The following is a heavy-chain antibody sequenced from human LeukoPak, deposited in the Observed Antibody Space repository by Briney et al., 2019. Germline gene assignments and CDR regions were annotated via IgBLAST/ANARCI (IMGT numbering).Heavy chain of an antibody. J-gene: IGHJ6*04. V-gene: IGHV3-7*01. CDR1: GFTFSNYW. Sequence: GGSLRLSCAASGFTFSNYWMGWVRQAPGKGLEWVANIKQDGSEKYYVDSVKGRFTISRDNAKNSLYLQMNSLRAEDTAVYYCAELGITMIGGVWGKGTTVTISS. D-gene: IGHD3-10*02. CDR3: AELGITMIGGV. CDR2: IKQDGSEK.